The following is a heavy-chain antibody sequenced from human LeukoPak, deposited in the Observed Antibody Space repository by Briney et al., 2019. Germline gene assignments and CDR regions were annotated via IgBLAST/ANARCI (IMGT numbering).Heavy chain of an antibody. CDR1: GYTFTSNY. Sequence: VKVXXXAFGYTFTSNYMHWVRQAPGQGPEWMGVISPSGGSTTYAQKFQGRVTLTRDMSTSTDYLELSSLRSEDTAVYYCARDXSVRDEAWWFNPWGQGTLVTVSS. J-gene: IGHJ5*02. CDR2: ISPSGGST. V-gene: IGHV1-46*01. D-gene: IGHD5-24*01. CDR3: ARDXSVRDEAWWFNP.